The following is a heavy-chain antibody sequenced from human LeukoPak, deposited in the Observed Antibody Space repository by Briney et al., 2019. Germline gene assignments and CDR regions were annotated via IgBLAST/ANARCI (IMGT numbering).Heavy chain of an antibody. V-gene: IGHV1-58*02. D-gene: IGHD6-13*01. J-gene: IGHJ3*02. CDR3: AVSSSWSNYGAFDI. CDR2: IVVGSGNT. CDR1: GFTFTSSA. Sequence: GASVKVSCKASGFTFTSSAMQWVRQARGQRLEWIGWIVVGSGNTNYAQKFQERVTITRDMSTSTAYMELSSLRSEDTAVYYCAVSSSWSNYGAFDIWGQGTMVTVSS.